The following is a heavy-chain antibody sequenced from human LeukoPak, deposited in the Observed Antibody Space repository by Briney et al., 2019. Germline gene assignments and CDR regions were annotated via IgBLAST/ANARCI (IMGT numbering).Heavy chain of an antibody. Sequence: GRSLRLSCAASGFTFDDYAMHWVRQAPGKGLEWVSGISWNSGSIGYADSVKGRFTISRDNAKNSLYLQMNSLRAEDTALYYCAKDTARVKPPYQWPGDYYGMDVWGQGTTVTVSS. CDR3: AKDTARVKPPYQWPGDYYGMDV. CDR2: ISWNSGSI. V-gene: IGHV3-9*01. CDR1: GFTFDDYA. J-gene: IGHJ6*02. D-gene: IGHD6-19*01.